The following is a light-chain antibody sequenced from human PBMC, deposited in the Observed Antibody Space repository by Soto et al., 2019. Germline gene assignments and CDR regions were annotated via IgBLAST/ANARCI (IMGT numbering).Light chain of an antibody. CDR2: RNN. CDR1: SSNIGSNY. V-gene: IGLV1-47*01. Sequence: QSVLTQPPSASGTPGQRVTISCSGSSSNIGSNYVYWYQQLPGTAPKLLIYRNNQRPSGVPDRFSGSKSGTSASLAISGLRYEDEADYYCAAWDDSMNGFYVFGTGTKLTVL. CDR3: AAWDDSMNGFYV. J-gene: IGLJ1*01.